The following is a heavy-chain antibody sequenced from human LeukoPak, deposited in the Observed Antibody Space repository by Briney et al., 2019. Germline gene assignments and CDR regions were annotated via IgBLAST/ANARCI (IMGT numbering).Heavy chain of an antibody. J-gene: IGHJ5*02. V-gene: IGHV1-2*02. CDR1: GYTFTGYY. Sequence: ASVKVSCKASGYTFTGYYMHWVRQAPGQGLEWMGWINPNSGGTNYAQKFQGRATMTRDTSISTAYMELSRLRSDDTAVYYCASWGVTLSSGSNNWFDPWGQGTLVTVSS. CDR2: INPNSGGT. CDR3: ASWGVTLSSGSNNWFDP. D-gene: IGHD3-10*01.